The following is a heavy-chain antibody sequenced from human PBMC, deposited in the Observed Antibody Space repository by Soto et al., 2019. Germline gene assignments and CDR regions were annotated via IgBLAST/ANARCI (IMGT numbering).Heavy chain of an antibody. CDR1: GFSLSTTGVG. CDR3: AHSIDAGRRVYFDY. D-gene: IGHD1-26*01. J-gene: IGHJ4*02. V-gene: IGHV2-5*02. CDR2: TYWDDDK. Sequence: QITLKESGPTLVKPTQTLTLTCTFSGFSLSTTGVGVGWIRQPPGKALEWLAFTYWDDDKRYSPSLKSRLTITKDTSKNQVVLTMTNMDPVDTATYYCAHSIDAGRRVYFDYWGQGTLVTVSS.